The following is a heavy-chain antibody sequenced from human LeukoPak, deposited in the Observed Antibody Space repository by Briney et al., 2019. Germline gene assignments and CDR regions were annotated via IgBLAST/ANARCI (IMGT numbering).Heavy chain of an antibody. CDR3: AKDLGSYPILDY. D-gene: IGHD1-26*01. J-gene: IGHJ4*02. CDR1: GFTFSSYG. Sequence: GRSLRLSCAASGFTFSSYGMHWVRQAPGKGLEWVAVISYDGSNKYYADSVKGRFTISRDNSKNTLYLQMNSLGAEDTAVYYCAKDLGSYPILDYWGQGTLVTVSS. CDR2: ISYDGSNK. V-gene: IGHV3-30*18.